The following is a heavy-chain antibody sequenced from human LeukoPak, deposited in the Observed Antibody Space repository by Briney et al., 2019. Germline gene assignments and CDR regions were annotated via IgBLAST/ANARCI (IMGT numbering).Heavy chain of an antibody. CDR1: GDSVSSDNYY. CDR2: IDYSGAT. CDR3: ARDRRGYYDGSGHFDY. J-gene: IGHJ4*02. D-gene: IGHD3-22*01. V-gene: IGHV4-61*01. Sequence: PSETLSLTCTVSGDSVSSDNYYWSWIRQPPGKGLEWIAYIDYSGATKFNPSLKSRVTITLDTSKNQFSLKLSSVTAADTAVYYCARDRRGYYDGSGHFDYWGQGTLVTVSS.